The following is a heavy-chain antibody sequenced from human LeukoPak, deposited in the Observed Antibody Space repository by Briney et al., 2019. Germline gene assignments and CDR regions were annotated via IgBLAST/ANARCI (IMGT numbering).Heavy chain of an antibody. CDR1: GFTFRSYE. J-gene: IGHJ4*02. CDR3: ARDPHGGIAVADTDY. Sequence: GGSLRLSCAASGFTFRSYEMNWVRQAPGKGLEWVSYISSSGSTIYYADSVKDRFTISRDNAKDSLYLQMNSLRAEDTAVYYCARDPHGGIAVADTDYWGQGTLVTVSS. CDR2: ISSSGSTI. V-gene: IGHV3-48*03. D-gene: IGHD6-19*01.